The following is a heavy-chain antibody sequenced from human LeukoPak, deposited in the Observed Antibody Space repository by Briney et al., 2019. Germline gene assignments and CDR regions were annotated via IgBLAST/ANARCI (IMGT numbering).Heavy chain of an antibody. D-gene: IGHD3-10*01. Sequence: GASVMLSCKASGYTFTNYAIHWVRQAPGQGLEWMGGIIPIFGTANYAQKFQGRVTITADESTSTAYMELSSLRSEDTAVYYCARDGGSGSYYKNYGMDVWGQGTTVTVSS. CDR2: IIPIFGTA. CDR3: ARDGGSGSYYKNYGMDV. V-gene: IGHV1-69*13. J-gene: IGHJ6*02. CDR1: GYTFTNYA.